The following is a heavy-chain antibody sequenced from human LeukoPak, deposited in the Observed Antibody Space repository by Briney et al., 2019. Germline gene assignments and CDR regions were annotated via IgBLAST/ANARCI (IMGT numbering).Heavy chain of an antibody. CDR3: ARDPTGYGGNSGAFDI. CDR2: IYTSGST. D-gene: IGHD4-23*01. J-gene: IGHJ3*02. Sequence: PSETLSLTCTVSGGSISSGSYYWSWIRQPAGKGLEWIGRIYTSGSTNYNPSLKSRVTISVDTSKNQFSLKLSSVTAADTAVYYCARDPTGYGGNSGAFDIWGQGTMVTVSS. V-gene: IGHV4-61*02. CDR1: GGSISSGSYY.